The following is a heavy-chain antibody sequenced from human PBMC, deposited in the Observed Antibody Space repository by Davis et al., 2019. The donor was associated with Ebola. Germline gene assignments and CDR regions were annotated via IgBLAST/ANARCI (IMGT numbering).Heavy chain of an antibody. V-gene: IGHV1-2*04. CDR1: GYTFTSYY. CDR3: ARGGGSSKRTMGY. Sequence: ASVKVSCKASGYTFTSYYMHWVRQAPGQGLEWMGWINPNSGGTNYAQKFQGWVTMTRDTSISTAYMELSRLSSDDTAVYYCARGGGSSKRTMGYWGQGTLVTVSS. CDR2: INPNSGGT. J-gene: IGHJ4*02. D-gene: IGHD1-26*01.